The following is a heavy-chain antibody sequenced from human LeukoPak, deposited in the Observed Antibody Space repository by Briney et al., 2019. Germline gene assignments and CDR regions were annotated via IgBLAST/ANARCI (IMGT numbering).Heavy chain of an antibody. V-gene: IGHV4-34*01. Sequence: SETLSLTCVVYGGSFSGYYWSWIRQPPGKGLEWIGEINHSGSTNYNPSLKSRVTISVDTSKNQFSLKLSSVTAADTAVYYCASTCPDSSSWPYYYYMDVWGKGTTVTISS. CDR2: INHSGST. CDR1: GGSFSGYY. CDR3: ASTCPDSSSWPYYYYMDV. D-gene: IGHD6-13*01. J-gene: IGHJ6*03.